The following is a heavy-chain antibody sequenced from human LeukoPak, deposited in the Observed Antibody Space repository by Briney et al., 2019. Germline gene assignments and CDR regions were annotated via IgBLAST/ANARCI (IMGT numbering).Heavy chain of an antibody. CDR3: ARLGYGDHYYIDV. CDR1: GGTFSIYA. Sequence: ASVKVSCKASGGTFSIYAISWVRQAPGQGLGWMGVIIPIFGTANYAQKSQGRVTVTADESTSTAYMELSSLRSEDTAVYYCARLGYGDHYYIDVWGKGTTVTVSS. J-gene: IGHJ6*03. V-gene: IGHV1-69*01. CDR2: IIPIFGTA. D-gene: IGHD5-18*01.